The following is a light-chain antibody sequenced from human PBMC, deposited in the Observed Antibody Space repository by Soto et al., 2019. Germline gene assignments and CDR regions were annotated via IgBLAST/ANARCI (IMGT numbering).Light chain of an antibody. Sequence: QSVLTQPASVSGSPGQSITISCTGTSSDFGGYNYVSWYQQHPGKAPKLMNYDVSNRPSGVSNRFSGSKSGNTASLTISGLQAEDEADYYCSSYTTSSPHVVFGGGTKLTVL. CDR3: SSYTTSSPHVV. CDR1: SSDFGGYNY. J-gene: IGLJ2*01. V-gene: IGLV2-14*01. CDR2: DVS.